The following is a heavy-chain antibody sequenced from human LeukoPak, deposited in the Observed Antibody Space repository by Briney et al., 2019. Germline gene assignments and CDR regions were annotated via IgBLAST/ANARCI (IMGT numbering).Heavy chain of an antibody. J-gene: IGHJ5*02. CDR3: ARPYYYDSRIDP. D-gene: IGHD3-22*01. CDR2: IYYSGST. V-gene: IGHV4-30-4*01. CDR1: GVSISSGDYY. Sequence: SQTLSLTCTVSGVSISSGDYYWSWIRQPPGKGLERFGYIYYSGSTYYNRSPKRRVPITVDTSKNQLSLKLSSVTAADTAVYYCARPYYYDSRIDPWGQGTLVTVSS.